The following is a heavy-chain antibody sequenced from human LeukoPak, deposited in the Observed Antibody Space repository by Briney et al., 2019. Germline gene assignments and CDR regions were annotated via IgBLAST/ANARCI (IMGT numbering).Heavy chain of an antibody. D-gene: IGHD2-15*01. Sequence: ASVKVSCKASGYTFTGYYLYWVRQAPGQGLEWMGRINPNSGGTNYAQKFQGRVTMTRDTSISTAYLQWSSLKASDTAIYYCARQEYCSGGSCYTWFDPWGQGTLVIVSS. V-gene: IGHV1-2*06. CDR1: GYTFTGYY. J-gene: IGHJ5*02. CDR2: INPNSGGT. CDR3: ARQEYCSGGSCYTWFDP.